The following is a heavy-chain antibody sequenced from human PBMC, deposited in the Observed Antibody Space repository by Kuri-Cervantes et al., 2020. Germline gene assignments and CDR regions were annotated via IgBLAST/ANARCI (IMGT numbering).Heavy chain of an antibody. Sequence: GGSLRLSCAASGFTFSSYWMSWVRQAPGKGLEWVANIKQDGSEKYYVDSVKGRFTISRDNAKNSLYLQMNSLRAEDTAVYYCAKGRYYYGSGSHRDGMDVWGQGTTVTVSS. CDR3: AKGRYYYGSGSHRDGMDV. CDR2: IKQDGSEK. D-gene: IGHD3-10*01. V-gene: IGHV3-7*01. CDR1: GFTFSSYW. J-gene: IGHJ6*02.